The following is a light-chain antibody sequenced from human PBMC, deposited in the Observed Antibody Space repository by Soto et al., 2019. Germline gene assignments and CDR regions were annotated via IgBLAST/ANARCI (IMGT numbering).Light chain of an antibody. CDR1: QSVSSSS. Sequence: EIVLTQSPGTLSLSPGERATLSCRASQSVSSSSVAWYQQKPGQAPRLLIYGASSRATDIPDRFSGSGSGTDFTLTISRLEPEDFAVYYCHHSPPWTFGQGTPVEIK. V-gene: IGKV3-20*01. CDR3: HHSPPWT. CDR2: GAS. J-gene: IGKJ1*01.